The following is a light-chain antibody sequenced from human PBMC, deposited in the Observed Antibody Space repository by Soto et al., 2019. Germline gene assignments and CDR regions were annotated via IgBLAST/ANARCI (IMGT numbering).Light chain of an antibody. J-gene: IGLJ2*01. CDR2: DTT. CDR1: NSNIENNN. Sequence: QSVLTQPPSVSAAPGLTVTISCSGSNSNIENNNVAWYQQVPGTAPKLLIYDTTKRPSGIPDRFSGSKFGTSATLGITGLQTGDEADYYCATWDSGLKAVVFGGGTQLTVL. V-gene: IGLV1-51*01. CDR3: ATWDSGLKAVV.